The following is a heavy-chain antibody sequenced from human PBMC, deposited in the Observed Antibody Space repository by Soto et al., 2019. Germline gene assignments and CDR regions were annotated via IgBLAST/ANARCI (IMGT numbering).Heavy chain of an antibody. CDR2: ISHTRNA. D-gene: IGHD1-26*01. CDR3: AGDVRVGSSNWFDP. V-gene: IGHV4-38-2*02. Sequence: QVQLQESGPSLVRPSETLSLTCTVSNFSISSGTFWGWIRQPPGRGLEWIASISHTRNAYYNPSLKSRVSISVDTSKNQFSLNLSSVTAADTAVYYCAGDVRVGSSNWFDPWGQGTLVTVSS. CDR1: NFSISSGTF. J-gene: IGHJ5*02.